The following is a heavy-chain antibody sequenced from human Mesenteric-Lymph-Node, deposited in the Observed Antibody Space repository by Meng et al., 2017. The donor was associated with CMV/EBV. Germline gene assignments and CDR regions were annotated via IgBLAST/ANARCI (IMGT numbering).Heavy chain of an antibody. CDR1: FSSYG. Sequence: FSSYGMHWVRQAPGKGLEWVAVIWYDGSNKYYADSVKGRFTISRDNSKNTLYLQMSSLRAEDTAVYYCAKDESDNSGYYYRGSNFDIWGQGTMVTVSS. V-gene: IGHV3-33*06. J-gene: IGHJ3*02. D-gene: IGHD3-22*01. CDR2: IWYDGSNK. CDR3: AKDESDNSGYYYRGSNFDI.